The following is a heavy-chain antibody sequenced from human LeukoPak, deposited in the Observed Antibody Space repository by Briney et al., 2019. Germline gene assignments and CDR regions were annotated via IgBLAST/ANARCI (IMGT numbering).Heavy chain of an antibody. CDR1: GGSFSSYS. V-gene: IGHV4-34*01. Sequence: SETLSLTCAVYGGSFSSYSWSWIRQPPGKGLEWIGEINHSGSTNYNPSLKSRVTISVDTSKNQFSLKLSSVTAADTAVYYCARGPYWSGYSQIQNWFDPWGQGTLVTVSS. CDR3: ARGPYWSGYSQIQNWFDP. CDR2: INHSGST. D-gene: IGHD3-3*01. J-gene: IGHJ5*02.